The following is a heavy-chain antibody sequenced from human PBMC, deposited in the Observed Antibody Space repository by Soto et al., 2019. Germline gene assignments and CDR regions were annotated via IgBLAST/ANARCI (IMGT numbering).Heavy chain of an antibody. J-gene: IGHJ4*02. CDR2: AYYRSRWHY. D-gene: IGHD1-26*01. V-gene: IGHV6-1*01. CDR3: ARDPPDFNSGFDS. CDR1: GDSVSNNGAT. Sequence: QTLSLTCAICGDSVSNNGATWNWIRQSPSRGLEWLGRAYYRSRWHYDYATSVRSRTAINPDTSKNQFSLQLSSVTPEDTAVYYCARDPPDFNSGFDSWGQGSLVTVSS.